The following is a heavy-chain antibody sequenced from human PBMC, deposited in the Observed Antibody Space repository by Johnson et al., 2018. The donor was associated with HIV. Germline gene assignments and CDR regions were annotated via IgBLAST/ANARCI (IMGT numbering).Heavy chain of an antibody. V-gene: IGHV3-30-3*02. CDR1: GFTFRTYA. CDR2: ISYDGSNK. D-gene: IGHD2/OR15-2a*01. Sequence: QVQLVESGGGVVQPGGSLRLSCAASGFTFRTYAMHWVRQAPGTGLEWVAVISYDGSNKYYADSVKGRFTISRDNSKHTLYLQMNSLRTEDTAVYFCAKGSPRSVNDAFDIWGQGTMITVSS. CDR3: AKGSPRSVNDAFDI. J-gene: IGHJ3*02.